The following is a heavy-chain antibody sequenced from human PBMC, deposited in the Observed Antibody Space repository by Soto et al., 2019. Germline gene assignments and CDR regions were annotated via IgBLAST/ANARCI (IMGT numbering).Heavy chain of an antibody. CDR3: ARDGRAAAGTSDYYYYYGMDV. J-gene: IGHJ6*02. D-gene: IGHD6-13*01. V-gene: IGHV3-33*01. Sequence: QPGGSLRLSCAASGFTFSSYGMHWVRQAPGKGLEWVAVIWYDGSNKYYADSVKGRFTISRDNSKNTLYLQMNSLRAEDTAVYYCARDGRAAAGTSDYYYYYGMDVWGQGTTVTVS. CDR2: IWYDGSNK. CDR1: GFTFSSYG.